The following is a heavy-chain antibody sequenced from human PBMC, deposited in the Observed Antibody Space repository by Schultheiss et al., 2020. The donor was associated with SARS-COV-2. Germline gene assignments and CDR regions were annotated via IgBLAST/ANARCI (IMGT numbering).Heavy chain of an antibody. CDR1: GFTFSNFG. D-gene: IGHD2-2*01. V-gene: IGHV3-74*01. Sequence: GGSLRLSCAASGFTFSNFGMHWVRQAPGKGLVWVSRLDRDGSITSYTDSVKGRFTISRDNAKNTLYLQMNSLRAEDTAVYYCASSIVVVPAAIVYWGQGTLVTVSS. CDR2: LDRDGSIT. J-gene: IGHJ4*02. CDR3: ASSIVVVPAAIVY.